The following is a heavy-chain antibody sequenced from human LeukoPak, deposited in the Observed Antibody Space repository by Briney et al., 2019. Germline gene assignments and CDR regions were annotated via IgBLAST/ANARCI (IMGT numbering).Heavy chain of an antibody. CDR2: ISYDGSNK. CDR1: RFTFSSYA. Sequence: PGRSLRLSCAASRFTFSSYAMHWVRQAPGKGLEWVAVISYDGSNKYYADSVKGRFIISRDNSKNTLYLQMNSLRAEDTAVYYCAREAVARTGDFDHWGQGTLVTVSS. J-gene: IGHJ4*02. V-gene: IGHV3-30-3*01. CDR3: AREAVARTGDFDH. D-gene: IGHD6-19*01.